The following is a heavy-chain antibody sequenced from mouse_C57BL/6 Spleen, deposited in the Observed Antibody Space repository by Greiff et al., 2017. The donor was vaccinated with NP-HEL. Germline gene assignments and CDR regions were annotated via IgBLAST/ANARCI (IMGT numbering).Heavy chain of an antibody. V-gene: IGHV5-9-1*02. Sequence: EVMLVESGEGLVKPGGSLKLSCAASGFTFSSYAMSWVRQTPEKRLEWVAYISSGGDYIYYADTVKGRFTISRDNARNTLYLQMSSLKSEDTAMYYCTRDLWDEDYYAMDYWGQGTSVTVSS. J-gene: IGHJ4*01. D-gene: IGHD4-1*01. CDR3: TRDLWDEDYYAMDY. CDR2: ISSGGDYI. CDR1: GFTFSSYA.